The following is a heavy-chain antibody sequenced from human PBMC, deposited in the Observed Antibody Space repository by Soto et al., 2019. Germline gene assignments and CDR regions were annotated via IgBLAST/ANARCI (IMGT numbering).Heavy chain of an antibody. CDR3: PSPPRQCLSTFDY. D-gene: IGHD6-19*01. J-gene: IGHJ4*02. V-gene: IGHV3-30-3*01. CDR1: GFTFSSYA. CDR2: ISYDGSNK. Sequence: GGSLRLSCAASGFTFSSYAMHWVRQAPGKGLEWVAVISYDGSNKYYADSVKGRFTISRDNSKNTLYLQMNSLRAEDTAVYYCPSPPRQCLSTFDYWGQGTLVTVYS.